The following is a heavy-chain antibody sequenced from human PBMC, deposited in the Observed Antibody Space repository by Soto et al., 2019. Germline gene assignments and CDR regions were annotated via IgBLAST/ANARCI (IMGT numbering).Heavy chain of an antibody. V-gene: IGHV3-23*01. CDR2: ISGSGGNT. CDR3: AKEFRLGAVGTVGFDY. D-gene: IGHD6-13*01. J-gene: IGHJ4*02. Sequence: EVQLLESGGGLVQPGGSLRLSCAASGFTFSSYPMSWVRQAPGKGLEWVSAISGSGGNTYYADSVKGRFTISRDNSKKTVSLQMNSLRAEDTAVYYCAKEFRLGAVGTVGFDYWGQGTLVTVSS. CDR1: GFTFSSYP.